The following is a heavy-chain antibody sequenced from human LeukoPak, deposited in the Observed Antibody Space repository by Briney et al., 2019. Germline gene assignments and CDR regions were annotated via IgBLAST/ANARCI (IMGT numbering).Heavy chain of an antibody. CDR3: ARVSFGSGYYNYMDV. D-gene: IGHD3-10*01. V-gene: IGHV4-61*02. CDR1: GGSISSGSYY. J-gene: IGHJ6*03. Sequence: PSETLPLTCTVSGGSISSGSYYWSWIRQPAGKGLEWIGRIYTTGSTNYNPSLKSRVTISVDTSKNQFSLKLSSVTAADTAVYYCARVSFGSGYYNYMDVWGKGTTVTVSS. CDR2: IYTTGST.